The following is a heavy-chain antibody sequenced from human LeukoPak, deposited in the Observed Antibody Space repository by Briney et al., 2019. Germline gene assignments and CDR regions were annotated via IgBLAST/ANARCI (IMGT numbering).Heavy chain of an antibody. CDR1: GFIFSNAW. CDR2: IKSKTEGGTT. CDR3: TTTYIVASTRKFGDY. Sequence: GGSLRLSCAASGFIFSNAWMNWVRQAPGAGLERVGRIKSKTEGGTTDYAAPVKGRFTISRDDSQNPVDLQISSLTAEDTAMYFCTTTYIVASTRKFGDYWGQGTLVGVSS. V-gene: IGHV3-15*01. D-gene: IGHD5-12*01. J-gene: IGHJ4*02.